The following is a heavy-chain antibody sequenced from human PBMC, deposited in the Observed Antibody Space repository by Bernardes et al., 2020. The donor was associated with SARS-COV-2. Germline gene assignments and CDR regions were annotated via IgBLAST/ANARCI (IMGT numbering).Heavy chain of an antibody. V-gene: IGHV3-23*01. Sequence: GGSLRLSCAASGFTFSSYAMSWVRQAPGKGLEWVSAISGSGGSTYYADSVKGRFTISRDNSKNTLYLQMNSLRAEDTAVYYCAKDGGFLFLARLGMPSYAFDIWGQGTMVTVSS. J-gene: IGHJ3*02. CDR2: ISGSGGST. D-gene: IGHD3-3*01. CDR1: GFTFSSYA. CDR3: AKDGGFLFLARLGMPSYAFDI.